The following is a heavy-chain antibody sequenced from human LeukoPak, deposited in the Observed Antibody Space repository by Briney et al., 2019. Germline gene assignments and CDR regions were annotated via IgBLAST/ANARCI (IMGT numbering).Heavy chain of an antibody. CDR1: GFTFSSYA. V-gene: IGHV3-23*01. Sequence: AWSLRLSCAASGFTFSSYAMSWVRQAPGKGLEWVSAISRSGGNTYYADSVKGRFTISRDNSKNTLYLQMNSLRAEDTAVYYCAKSLITMIVVVPRNPFDYWGQGTLVTVS. CDR2: ISRSGGNT. J-gene: IGHJ4*02. D-gene: IGHD3-22*01. CDR3: AKSLITMIVVVPRNPFDY.